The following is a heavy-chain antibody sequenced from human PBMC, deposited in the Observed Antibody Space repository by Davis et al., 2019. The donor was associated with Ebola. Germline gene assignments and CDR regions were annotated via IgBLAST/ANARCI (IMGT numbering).Heavy chain of an antibody. CDR2: IRSKANSYAT. J-gene: IGHJ4*02. Sequence: GESLKISCAASGFTFSGSAMHWVRQASGKGLEWVGRIRSKANSYATAYVASVKGRFTISRDDSKNTAYLQMNSLKTEDTAVYYCTTTTVTFDYWGQGTLVTVSS. CDR1: GFTFSGSA. D-gene: IGHD4-17*01. V-gene: IGHV3-73*01. CDR3: TTTTVTFDY.